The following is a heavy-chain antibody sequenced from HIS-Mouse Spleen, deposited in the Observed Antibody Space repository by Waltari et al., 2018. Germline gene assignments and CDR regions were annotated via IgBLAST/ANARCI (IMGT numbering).Heavy chain of an antibody. J-gene: IGHJ2*01. V-gene: IGHV4-39*07. CDR2: IYYSGST. D-gene: IGHD6-13*01. CDR3: AREIPYSSSWYDWYFDL. CDR1: GGSLSSRISY. Sequence: QLQLQESGPGLVKPSETLSLPRPVPGGSLSSRISYWVWIRQPPGKGLEWIGSIYYSGSTYYNPSIKSRVTISVDTSKIQFSLKLSSVTAADTAVYYCAREIPYSSSWYDWYFDLWGRGTLVTVSS.